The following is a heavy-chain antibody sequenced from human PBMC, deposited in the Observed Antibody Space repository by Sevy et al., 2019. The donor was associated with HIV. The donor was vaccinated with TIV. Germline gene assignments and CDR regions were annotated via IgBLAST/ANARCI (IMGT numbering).Heavy chain of an antibody. J-gene: IGHJ6*02. Sequence: GGSLRLSCAASGLRFSNYNMNWVRQAPGQGLEWVACISNSSSYINYVDSVKGRFTISRDNAKNSLYLQMNSLRAEDTAVYYCASEKEQLVLWPYYGMDVWGQGTTVTVSS. CDR3: ASEKEQLVLWPYYGMDV. V-gene: IGHV3-21*01. D-gene: IGHD6-13*01. CDR2: ISNSSSYI. CDR1: GLRFSNYN.